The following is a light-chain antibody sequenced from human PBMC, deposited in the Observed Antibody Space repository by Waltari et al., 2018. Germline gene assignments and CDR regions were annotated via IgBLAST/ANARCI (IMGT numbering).Light chain of an antibody. Sequence: QSVLTQSPSTSGTPGPTVTISCSGSSSNIGTNAVNWYQQLPGTAPKLLLYGNNQRPSGVPDRFSGSKSGTSASLAISGLQSEDEADYYCAAWDDSLIGPVFGGGTKLTVL. V-gene: IGLV1-44*01. CDR3: AAWDDSLIGPV. CDR1: SSNIGTNA. J-gene: IGLJ3*02. CDR2: GNN.